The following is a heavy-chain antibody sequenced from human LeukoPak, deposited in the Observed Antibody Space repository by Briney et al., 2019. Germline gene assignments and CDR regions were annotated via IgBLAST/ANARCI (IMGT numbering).Heavy chain of an antibody. Sequence: GGSLRLSCAASGFTFDDYAMHWVRQAPGKGLEWVSGISWNSGSIGCADSVKGRFTISRDNAKNSLYLQMNSLRAEDTALYYCAKSPSAAAGPGDYWGQGTLVTVSS. D-gene: IGHD6-13*01. CDR1: GFTFDDYA. J-gene: IGHJ4*02. V-gene: IGHV3-9*01. CDR3: AKSPSAAAGPGDY. CDR2: ISWNSGSI.